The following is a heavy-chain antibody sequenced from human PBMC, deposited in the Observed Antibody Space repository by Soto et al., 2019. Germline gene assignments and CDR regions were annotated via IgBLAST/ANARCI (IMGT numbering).Heavy chain of an antibody. V-gene: IGHV4-34*01. CDR1: GRSFSGYY. D-gene: IGHD1-26*01. CDR3: ARALVGLNYYCGMDV. J-gene: IGHJ6*02. CDR2: INHSGST. Sequence: SETLSLTCAVYGRSFSGYYWSWIRQPPGKGLEWNGEINHSGSTNYNPSLKSRVTISVDTSKNQFSLKLGSVTAADTAVYYCARALVGLNYYCGMDVWGQGTTVTVSS.